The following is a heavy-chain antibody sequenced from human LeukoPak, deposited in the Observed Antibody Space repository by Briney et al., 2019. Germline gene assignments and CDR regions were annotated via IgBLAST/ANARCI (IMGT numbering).Heavy chain of an antibody. CDR1: GFTFSDYY. CDR2: ISSSGSTI. D-gene: IGHD2-2*01. Sequence: GGSLRLSCAASGFTFSDYYMSWIRQAPGKGLEWVSYISSSGSTIYYADSVKGRFTISRDNAKNSLYLQMNSPRAEDTAVYYCARSPIVVVPAAPPSADYWGQGTLVTVSS. V-gene: IGHV3-11*01. CDR3: ARSPIVVVPAAPPSADY. J-gene: IGHJ4*02.